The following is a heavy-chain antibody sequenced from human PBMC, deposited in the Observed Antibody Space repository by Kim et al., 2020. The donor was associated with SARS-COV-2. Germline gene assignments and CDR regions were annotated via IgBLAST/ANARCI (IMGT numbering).Heavy chain of an antibody. J-gene: IGHJ6*02. V-gene: IGHV4-31*03. CDR2: IYYSGST. CDR3: ARDNRKSGYYGSGVVPYYYYGMDV. Sequence: SETLSLTCTVSGGSISSGGYYWSWIRQHPGKGLEWIGYIYYSGSTYYNPSLKSRVTISVDTSKNQFSLKLSSVTAADTAVYYCARDNRKSGYYGSGVVPYYYYGMDVWGQGTTVTVSS. CDR1: GGSISSGGYY. D-gene: IGHD3-10*01.